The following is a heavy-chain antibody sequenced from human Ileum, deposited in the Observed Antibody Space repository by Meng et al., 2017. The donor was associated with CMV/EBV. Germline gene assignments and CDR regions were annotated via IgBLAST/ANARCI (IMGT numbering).Heavy chain of an antibody. CDR3: ASHRYSASYYSDY. V-gene: IGHV4-59*13. J-gene: IGHJ4*02. CDR1: GGSFSDYY. D-gene: IGHD2-2*01. Sequence: GSLRLSWTVSGGSFSDYYWTWIRQFPGKGLGWIGYVFYTGTTNYNPSLESRVSMSVDTSKKQFSLTLSAVTAADTAVYYCASHRYSASYYSDYWAQGTLVTVSS. CDR2: VFYTGTT.